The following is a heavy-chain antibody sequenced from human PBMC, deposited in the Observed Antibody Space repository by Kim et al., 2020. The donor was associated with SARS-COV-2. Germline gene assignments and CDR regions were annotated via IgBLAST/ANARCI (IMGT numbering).Heavy chain of an antibody. J-gene: IGHJ4*02. CDR3: ARDKSPHAFDY. CDR2: K. V-gene: IGHV3-30*01. Sequence: KYYAESVKGRFTISRDNSKNTLYLQMNSLRAEDTAVYYCARDKSPHAFDYWGQGTLVTVSS.